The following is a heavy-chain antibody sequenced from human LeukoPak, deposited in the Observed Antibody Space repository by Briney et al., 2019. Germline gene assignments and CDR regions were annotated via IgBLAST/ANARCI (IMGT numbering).Heavy chain of an antibody. CDR2: ISGSGGST. CDR1: GFTFSSYA. CDR3: AKDLAIYDSIYFDY. V-gene: IGHV3-23*01. J-gene: IGHJ4*02. D-gene: IGHD3-22*01. Sequence: HPGGSLRLSCAASGFTFSSYAMSWVRQAPGKGLEWVSAISGSGGSTYYADSVKGRFTISRDNSKNTLYLQMNSLRAEDTAVYYCAKDLAIYDSIYFDYWGQGTLATVSS.